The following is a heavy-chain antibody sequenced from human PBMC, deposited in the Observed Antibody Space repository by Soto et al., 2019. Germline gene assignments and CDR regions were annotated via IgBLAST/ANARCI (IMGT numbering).Heavy chain of an antibody. J-gene: IGHJ4*02. Sequence: GGSLRLSCAGSGFTFGDSYMSWIRQAPGKGLEWLSYISPGSRYPAYADSVKGRFTISRDNAKNSLYLEMNSLRAEDTAVYYCARESEDLTSNFDYWGQGTLVTVSS. CDR1: GFTFGDSY. V-gene: IGHV3-11*06. CDR3: ARESEDLTSNFDY. CDR2: ISPGSRYP.